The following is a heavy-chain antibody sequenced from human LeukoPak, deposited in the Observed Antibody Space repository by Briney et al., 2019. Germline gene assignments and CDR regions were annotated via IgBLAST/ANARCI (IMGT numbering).Heavy chain of an antibody. J-gene: IGHJ4*02. CDR2: ISSGGSTV. V-gene: IGHV3-48*03. CDR3: ARGGSFVEY. CDR1: GFTFCNYE. Sequence: GGSLRLSCAASGFTFCNYEMHWVRRAPGKGLEWVSYISSGGSTVYYADSVKGRFTVSRDNAKNSLYLQMSSLRAEDTAVYYCARGGSFVEYWGQGTLVSVSS. D-gene: IGHD3-10*01.